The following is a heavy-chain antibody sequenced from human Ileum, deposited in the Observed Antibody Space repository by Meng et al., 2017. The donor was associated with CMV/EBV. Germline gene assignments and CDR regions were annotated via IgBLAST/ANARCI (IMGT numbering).Heavy chain of an antibody. D-gene: IGHD5-18*01. CDR1: GFTFSDSA. V-gene: IGHV3-73*02. Sequence: VPLVVAGACLVPPRGSLKLSCAASGFTFSDSAVHWVRQASGKGLEWVGRIRIKASNYATTYAASVKGRFTISRDDSKNTAYLQMNSLKTEDTAVYYCTSAEHGYSYASRFDYWGQGTLVTVSS. CDR2: IRIKASNYAT. CDR3: TSAEHGYSYASRFDY. J-gene: IGHJ4*02.